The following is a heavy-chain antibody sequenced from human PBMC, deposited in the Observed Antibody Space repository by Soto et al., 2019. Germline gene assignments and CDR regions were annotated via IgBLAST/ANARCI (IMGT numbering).Heavy chain of an antibody. Sequence: EASVKVSCKASGYTFTSYGISWVRQAPGQGLEWMGWISAYNGNTNYAQKLHGRVTMTTATSTSNAYMALKSLISADTAVYYCARELVGMDVWGQGTTVTVSS. CDR1: GYTFTSYG. CDR2: ISAYNGNT. J-gene: IGHJ6*02. V-gene: IGHV1-18*01. D-gene: IGHD3-9*01. CDR3: ARELVGMDV.